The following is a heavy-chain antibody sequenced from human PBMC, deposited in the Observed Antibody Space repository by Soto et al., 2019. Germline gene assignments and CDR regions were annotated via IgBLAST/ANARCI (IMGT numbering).Heavy chain of an antibody. CDR3: ARIRTYYYGSGIPKAYYYYGMDV. Sequence: SGPTLVNPTQPLTLTCTFSGFSLSTSGMCVSWIRQPPGKALEWLALIDWDDDKYYSTSLKTRLTISKDTSKNQVVLTMTNMDPVDTATYYCARIRTYYYGSGIPKAYYYYGMDVWGQGTTVTSP. D-gene: IGHD3-10*01. V-gene: IGHV2-70*01. CDR2: IDWDDDK. CDR1: GFSLSTSGMC. J-gene: IGHJ6*02.